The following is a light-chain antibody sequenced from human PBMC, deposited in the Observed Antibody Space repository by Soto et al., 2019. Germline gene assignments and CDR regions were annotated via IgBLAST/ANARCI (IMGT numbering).Light chain of an antibody. CDR1: QSISSW. CDR3: QQYNSYPYT. V-gene: IGKV1-5*03. CDR2: KAS. Sequence: DIQMTQSPSTLSASVGDRVTITCRASQSISSWLAWYQQKPGKAPKLLIYKASSFESGVPSRFSGSGSGTEFTLNISSLQPDDFATYYCQQYNSYPYTFGQGTKLEIK. J-gene: IGKJ2*01.